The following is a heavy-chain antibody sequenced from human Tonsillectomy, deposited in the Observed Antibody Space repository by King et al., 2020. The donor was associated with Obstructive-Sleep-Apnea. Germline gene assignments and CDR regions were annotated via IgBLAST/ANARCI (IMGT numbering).Heavy chain of an antibody. Sequence: VQLVESGGGLIKPGGSLRLSCAASGFTFHDAWMHWVRQAPGKGLEWVGRIKSESEGGATDTAAPVKGRITISRDDSKRILYLQMNRLKTEDTGVYYCATGAPRIRVPGTDYWGLGTLVTVSS. J-gene: IGHJ4*02. CDR3: ATGAPRIRVPGTDY. CDR2: IKSESEGGAT. CDR1: GFTFHDAW. V-gene: IGHV3-15*07. D-gene: IGHD6-19*01.